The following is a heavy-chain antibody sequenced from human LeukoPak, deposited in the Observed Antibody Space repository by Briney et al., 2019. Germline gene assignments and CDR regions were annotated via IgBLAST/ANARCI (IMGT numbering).Heavy chain of an antibody. J-gene: IGHJ3*02. D-gene: IGHD3-22*01. Sequence: ASVKVSCKASGYTFTSYGISWVRQAPGQGLEWMGWISAYNGNTNYAQKFQGRVTITADKSTSTAYMELSSLRSEDTAVYYCAREGGYYDSSGYHGNAFDIWGQGTMVTVSS. CDR2: ISAYNGNT. CDR3: AREGGYYDSSGYHGNAFDI. CDR1: GYTFTSYG. V-gene: IGHV1-18*01.